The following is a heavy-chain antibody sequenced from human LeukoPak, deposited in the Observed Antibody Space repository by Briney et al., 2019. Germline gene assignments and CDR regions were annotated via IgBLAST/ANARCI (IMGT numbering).Heavy chain of an antibody. CDR1: GGSFSDYY. J-gene: IGHJ5*02. V-gene: IGHV4-34*01. CDR3: ARSSRNWFDP. CDR2: INHSGST. Sequence: SETLSLTCAVYGGSFSDYYWTWIRQPPGKGLEWIGEINHSGSTNYNPSLKSRVTISVDTSKKQFFLRLSSVTAADTAVYYCARSSRNWFDPWGQGTLVTVSS.